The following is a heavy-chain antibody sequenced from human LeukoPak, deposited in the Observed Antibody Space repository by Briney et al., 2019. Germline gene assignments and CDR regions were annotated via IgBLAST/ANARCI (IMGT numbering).Heavy chain of an antibody. J-gene: IGHJ4*02. CDR2: IYYSGST. Sequence: PSETLSLTCTVSGGSISSYYWSWIRQPPGKGLEWIGYIYYSGSTNYNPSLKSRVTISVDTSKNQFSLKLSSVTAADTAVYYCARVNSGSYHYFDYWGQGTLVTVSS. V-gene: IGHV4-59*01. D-gene: IGHD1-26*01. CDR1: GGSISSYY. CDR3: ARVNSGSYHYFDY.